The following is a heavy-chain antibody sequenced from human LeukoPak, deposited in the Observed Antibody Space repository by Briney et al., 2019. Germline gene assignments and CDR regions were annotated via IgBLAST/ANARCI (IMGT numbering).Heavy chain of an antibody. CDR2: KNPNSGRT. V-gene: IGHV1-8*01. CDR3: ARGPVSTHGMDV. D-gene: IGHD2-2*01. J-gene: IGHJ6*02. CDR1: GYTFTSYD. Sequence: ASVKVACKASGYTFTSYDVNWVRQATGQGLECMGWKNPNSGRTGFAQKFQGRLTMTTTTSISTAYMELSSLTSEDTAVYYCARGPVSTHGMDVWGQGTTVTVSS.